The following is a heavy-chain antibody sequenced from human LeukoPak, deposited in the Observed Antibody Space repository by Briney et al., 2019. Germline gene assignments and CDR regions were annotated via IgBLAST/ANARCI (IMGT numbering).Heavy chain of an antibody. D-gene: IGHD3-10*01. CDR2: IYYSGST. J-gene: IGHJ5*02. CDR1: GGSISSYY. V-gene: IGHV4-59*01. Sequence: TPSETLSLTCTVSGGSISSYYWSWIRQPPGKGLEWIGYIYYSGSTNYNPSLKSRVTISVDTSKNQFSLKLSSVTAAVTAVYYCARVGGSGSFNWFDPWGQGTLVTVSS. CDR3: ARVGGSGSFNWFDP.